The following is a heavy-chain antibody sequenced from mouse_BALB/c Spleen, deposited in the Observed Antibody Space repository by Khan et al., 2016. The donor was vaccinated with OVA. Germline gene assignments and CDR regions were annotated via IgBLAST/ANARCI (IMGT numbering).Heavy chain of an antibody. CDR1: GYSITSDYA. CDR2: ISYGGST. V-gene: IGHV3-2*02. J-gene: IGHJ4*01. D-gene: IGHD1-1*01. CDR3: ARHNYYGYAMDY. Sequence: EVELVESGPGLVKPSQSLSLTCTVTGYSITSDYAWDWIRQFPGNKLEWMGYISYGGSTSYNPSLKSRISITRDTSKNQFFLQLNSVTTEDTATYYFARHNYYGYAMDYWGQGTSVTVSS.